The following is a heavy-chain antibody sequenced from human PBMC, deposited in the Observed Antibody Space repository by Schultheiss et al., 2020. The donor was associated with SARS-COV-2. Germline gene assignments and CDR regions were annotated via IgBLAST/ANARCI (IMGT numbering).Heavy chain of an antibody. D-gene: IGHD4-17*01. CDR1: GFAFSSYV. J-gene: IGHJ5*02. V-gene: IGHV3-30*03. CDR2: TSFTGNSN. Sequence: GGSLRLSCAASGFAFSSYVMSWVRQAPGKGLEWVAVTSFTGNSNYYADSVKGRFTISRDNSKNTVYLEINSLRTEDTAVYYCARGFPMTTASSWFDPWGQGTLVTVSS. CDR3: ARGFPMTTASSWFDP.